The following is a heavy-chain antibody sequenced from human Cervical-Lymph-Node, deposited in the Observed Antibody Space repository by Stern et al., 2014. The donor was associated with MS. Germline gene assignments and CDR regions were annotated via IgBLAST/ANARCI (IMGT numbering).Heavy chain of an antibody. CDR2: FDPESGTT. CDR3: AKLAAGPFDFWSGLKTYHSGMDV. J-gene: IGHJ6*02. V-gene: IGHV1-24*01. CDR1: GYTLRDVC. Sequence: QVQLVESGAEVKKPGASVKVSCKVSGYTLRDVCIHWVRQAPGKGLEWMGGFDPESGTTIYSQKFQGRFTMTEDTSIDTAYMELNSLRSEDTALYYCAKLAAGPFDFWSGLKTYHSGMDVWGQGTTVAVSS. D-gene: IGHD3-3*01.